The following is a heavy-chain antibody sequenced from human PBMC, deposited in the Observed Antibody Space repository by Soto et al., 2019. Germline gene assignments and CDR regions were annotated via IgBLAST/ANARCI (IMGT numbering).Heavy chain of an antibody. Sequence: SVKVSCKASGYTFTSYAISWVRQAPGQGLEWMGGIIPIFGTANYAQKFQGRVTITADESTSTAYMELSSLRSEDTAVYYCARHSPYCISTSCYAVYYYGMDVWGQGTTVTVSS. V-gene: IGHV1-69*13. J-gene: IGHJ6*02. CDR1: GYTFTSYA. D-gene: IGHD2-2*01. CDR3: ARHSPYCISTSCYAVYYYGMDV. CDR2: IIPIFGTA.